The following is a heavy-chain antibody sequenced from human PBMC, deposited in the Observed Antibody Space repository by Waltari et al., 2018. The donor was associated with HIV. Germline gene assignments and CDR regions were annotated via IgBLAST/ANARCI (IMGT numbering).Heavy chain of an antibody. Sequence: QVQLVESGGGVVQPGRSLRLSCAASGFSFSSEAMHWVRQAPGKGLDWVAAISYDGRNKFYADSVKGRFTISRDNSKNTVYVEMSSLSPEDTAVYFCARDAAPPEYWGQGTLVTVSS. CDR3: ARDAAPPEY. V-gene: IGHV3-30*04. CDR1: GFSFSSEA. J-gene: IGHJ4*02. CDR2: ISYDGRNK.